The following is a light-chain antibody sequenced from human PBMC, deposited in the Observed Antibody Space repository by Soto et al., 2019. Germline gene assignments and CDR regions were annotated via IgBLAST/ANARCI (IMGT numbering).Light chain of an antibody. CDR2: DVS. V-gene: IGLV2-14*01. J-gene: IGLJ1*01. CDR1: SSDVGGYNF. CDR3: SPYTSTRTYV. Sequence: QSALTQPASVSGTPGQSSTISCTGTSSDVGGYNFDSWYQQHPGKAPKLMIYDVSNRPSGFSNRFSGSKSRNSASLTIAGLQADDEADYYCSPYTSTRTYVFGTGTK.